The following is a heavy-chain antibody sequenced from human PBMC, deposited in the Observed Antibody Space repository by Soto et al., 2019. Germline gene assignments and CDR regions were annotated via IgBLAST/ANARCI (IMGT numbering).Heavy chain of an antibody. Sequence: SVKVSCKASGYSFTSYGISWVRQAPGQGLVWMGWISTYNGNTNYAQNLQGIVTMTTDTSTSTVYMELRSLRAGDTAVYYCARVLRGYSGFEDYFDYWGQGALVTVSS. CDR3: ARVLRGYSGFEDYFDY. J-gene: IGHJ4*02. D-gene: IGHD5-12*01. V-gene: IGHV1-18*01. CDR2: ISTYNGNT. CDR1: GYSFTSYG.